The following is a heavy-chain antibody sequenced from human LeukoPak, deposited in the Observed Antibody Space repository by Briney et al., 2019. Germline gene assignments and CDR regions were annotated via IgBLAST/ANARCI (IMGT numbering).Heavy chain of an antibody. D-gene: IGHD2/OR15-2a*01. CDR3: ARDTIVLHAFDI. CDR2: IYYSGST. CDR1: GGSISSGGYY. V-gene: IGHV4-31*03. Sequence: SQTLSLTCTVSGGSISSGGYYWSWIRQHPGKGLEWIGYIYYSGSTYYNPSLKSRVTISVDTSKNQFSLKLSSVTAADTAVYYCARDTIVLHAFDIWGQGTMVTVSS. J-gene: IGHJ3*02.